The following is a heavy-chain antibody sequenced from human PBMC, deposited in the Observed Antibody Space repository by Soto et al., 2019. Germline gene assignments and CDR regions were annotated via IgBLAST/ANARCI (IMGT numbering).Heavy chain of an antibody. CDR3: ARDRLSYSGYDWGYYYYGMDV. Sequence: SLTCTVSGGSISSGGYYWSWIRQHPGKGLDWIGYIYYSGSTYYNPSLKSRVTISVDTSKNQFSLKLSSVTAADTAVYYCARDRLSYSGYDWGYYYYGMDVWGQGTTVTVSS. CDR2: IYYSGST. CDR1: GGSISSGGYY. J-gene: IGHJ6*02. V-gene: IGHV4-31*03. D-gene: IGHD5-12*01.